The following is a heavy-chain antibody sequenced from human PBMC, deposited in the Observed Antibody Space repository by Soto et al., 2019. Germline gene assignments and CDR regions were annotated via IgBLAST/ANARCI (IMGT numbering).Heavy chain of an antibody. J-gene: IGHJ4*02. CDR1: GFSFSTYA. V-gene: IGHV3-30-3*01. Sequence: HLVESGGGVVQPGRSLRLSCATSGFSFSTYAIHWVRQAPGKGLDWVAVISNDGSKRYYAQSVKGRFTISRDNSNNTVDLQMNSLRAEDTALYYCARSIAVAGLDYWGPGTLVTVSS. D-gene: IGHD6-19*01. CDR3: ARSIAVAGLDY. CDR2: ISNDGSKR.